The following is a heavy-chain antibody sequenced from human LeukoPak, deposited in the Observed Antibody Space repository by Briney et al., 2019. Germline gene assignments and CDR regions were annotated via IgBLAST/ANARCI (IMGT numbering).Heavy chain of an antibody. J-gene: IGHJ4*02. CDR1: VYTFTVYY. V-gene: IGHV1-2*02. D-gene: IGHD1-14*01. Sequence: ASVTVSFKSSVYTFTVYYMHWVRQAPGQGQEWMGGIDPNSGGTNYAQKFQGRVTMTRDTSISTAYMELSRLRSDDTAVYYCARWRLEDMVSTALDSWGQGTLATVSS. CDR2: IDPNSGGT. CDR3: ARWRLEDMVSTALDS.